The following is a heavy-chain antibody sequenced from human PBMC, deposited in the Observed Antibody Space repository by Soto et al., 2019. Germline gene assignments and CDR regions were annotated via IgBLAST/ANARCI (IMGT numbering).Heavy chain of an antibody. CDR3: ARGTRSSSGLFDY. Sequence: GASVKVSCKASGYTFTNYGITWVRQAPGQGLEWMGRISAYNSKTHYTQKFQGRVTITTDASTSTAYMKLSSLRSEDTAVYYCARGTRSSSGLFDYWGQGTLVTVSS. CDR2: ISAYNSKT. J-gene: IGHJ4*02. V-gene: IGHV1-18*01. CDR1: GYTFTNYG. D-gene: IGHD3-22*01.